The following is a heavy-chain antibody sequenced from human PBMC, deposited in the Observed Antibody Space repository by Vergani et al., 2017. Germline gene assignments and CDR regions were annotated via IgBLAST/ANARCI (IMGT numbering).Heavy chain of an antibody. CDR3: VKGKGTFEN. CDR1: EFTFSNYA. Sequence: EVQLLESGGGLVQPGGSLRLTCAASEFTFSNYAMNWVRQAPGKGLEWVSGISGSGVSAYYTDSVKGRFTISRDNSKNMLFLQMNNLRPEDTAVYYCVKGKGTFENWGQGTLVTVSS. J-gene: IGHJ4*02. CDR2: ISGSGVSA. D-gene: IGHD1-7*01. V-gene: IGHV3-23*01.